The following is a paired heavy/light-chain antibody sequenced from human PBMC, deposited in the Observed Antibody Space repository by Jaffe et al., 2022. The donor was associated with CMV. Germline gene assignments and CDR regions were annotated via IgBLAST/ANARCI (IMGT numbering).Heavy chain of an antibody. V-gene: IGHV4-59*01. D-gene: IGHD2-8*02. CDR3: ARASGESGDYWRWPGPTSRDDWYFDL. J-gene: IGHJ2*01. CDR2: IFYNGRS. Sequence: QVQLQESGPGLVKPSETLSLICTVSDDPIRSYFWNWIRQPPGKAMEWIGYIFYNGRSNYNPSLRSRVTMSVDTSKNQVSLNLRSVSTSDTAIYYCARASGESGDYWRWPGPTSRDDWYFDLWGRGTLVTVSS. CDR1: DDPIRSYF.
Light chain of an antibody. Sequence: EIVLTQSPGTLSLSPGERAALSCRASQSVRSNYLAWYQHKPGQAPRLLIYGASTRASGVPDRFSGSGSGTDFTLTINRLESEDFAVYFCQQYGSSPWTFGQGTKVEF. CDR1: QSVRSNY. CDR3: QQYGSSPWT. J-gene: IGKJ1*01. CDR2: GAS. V-gene: IGKV3-20*01.